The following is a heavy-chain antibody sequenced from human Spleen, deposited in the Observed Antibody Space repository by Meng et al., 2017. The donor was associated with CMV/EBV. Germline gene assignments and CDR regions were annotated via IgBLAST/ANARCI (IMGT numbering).Heavy chain of an antibody. V-gene: IGHV3-23*01. J-gene: IGHJ4*02. Sequence: VRQAPGKGREWVSSMGGSGGRTHEADSVKGRFTISRDNSKNTLYLQMTSLRVEDTAIYYCAKPRGPAIDYDFWSGYSRPPPYYFDSWGQGTLVTVSS. D-gene: IGHD3-3*01. CDR2: MGGSGGRT. CDR3: AKPRGPAIDYDFWSGYSRPPPYYFDS.